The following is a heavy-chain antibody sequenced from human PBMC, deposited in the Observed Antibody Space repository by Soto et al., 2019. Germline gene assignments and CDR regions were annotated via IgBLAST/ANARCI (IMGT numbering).Heavy chain of an antibody. CDR3: ARGFRGYYDYVWGSYRYNSPDY. CDR2: MNPNSGNT. J-gene: IGHJ4*02. V-gene: IGHV1-8*01. Sequence: QVQLVQSGAEVKKPGASVKVSCKASGYTFTSYDINWVRQATGQGLEWMGWMNPNSGNTGYAQKFQGRVTMTRNTSISTAYMELSSLRSEDTAVYYCARGFRGYYDYVWGSYRYNSPDYWGQGTLVTVSS. D-gene: IGHD3-16*02. CDR1: GYTFTSYD.